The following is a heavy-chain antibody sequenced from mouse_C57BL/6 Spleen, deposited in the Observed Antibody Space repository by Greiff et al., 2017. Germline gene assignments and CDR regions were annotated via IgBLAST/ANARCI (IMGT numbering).Heavy chain of an antibody. CDR1: GFTFSSYA. Sequence: EVQLQESGGGLVKPGGSLKLSCAASGFTFSSYAMSWVRQTPEKRLEWVATISDGGSYTYYPDNVKGRFTISRDNAKNNLYLQMSHLKSEDTAMYYCARDQGYYGNFFDYWGQGTTLTVSS. J-gene: IGHJ2*01. CDR2: ISDGGSYT. CDR3: ARDQGYYGNFFDY. V-gene: IGHV5-4*01. D-gene: IGHD1-1*02.